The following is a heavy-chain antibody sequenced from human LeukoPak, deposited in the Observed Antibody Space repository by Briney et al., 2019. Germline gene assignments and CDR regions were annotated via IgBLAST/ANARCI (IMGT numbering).Heavy chain of an antibody. CDR1: GGSIDSNY. Sequence: SETLSLTCIVSGGSIDSNYWSWIRQPPGKGLEWIGHVYYSGSTNYNPSLKSRVTMSVDSSKSHFSLKLSSVTAADTAVYYCAKSYYYASGLDYWGQGTLVAVSS. V-gene: IGHV4-59*08. J-gene: IGHJ4*02. CDR3: AKSYYYASGLDY. CDR2: VYYSGST. D-gene: IGHD3-10*01.